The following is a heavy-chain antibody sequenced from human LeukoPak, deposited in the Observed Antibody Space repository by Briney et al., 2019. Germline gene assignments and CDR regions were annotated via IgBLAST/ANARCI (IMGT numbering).Heavy chain of an antibody. Sequence: SGPLSLPCAVSGGSISSSNWWSWVRQPPGKGLEWIGEIYHSGSTNYNPSLKSRVTISVDKSKNQFSLKLSSVTAADTAVYYCARATGLGELSPDYWGQGTLVTVSS. CDR1: GGSISSSNW. J-gene: IGHJ4*02. CDR3: ARATGLGELSPDY. D-gene: IGHD3-16*02. V-gene: IGHV4-4*02. CDR2: IYHSGST.